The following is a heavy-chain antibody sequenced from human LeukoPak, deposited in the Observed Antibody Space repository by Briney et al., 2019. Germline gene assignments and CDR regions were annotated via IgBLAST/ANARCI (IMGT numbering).Heavy chain of an antibody. CDR1: GFTLSNYW. D-gene: IGHD2-2*01. V-gene: IGHV3-7*03. CDR3: AKDRVAQYQLPALFDF. Sequence: GGSLRLSCAASGFTLSNYWMAWVRQAPGKGLEWVANIKQDGSEKYYVDSVKGRFTISRDNSKNTLYLQMNNLRAEDTALYYCAKDRVAQYQLPALFDFWGQGTLVTVSS. CDR2: IKQDGSEK. J-gene: IGHJ4*02.